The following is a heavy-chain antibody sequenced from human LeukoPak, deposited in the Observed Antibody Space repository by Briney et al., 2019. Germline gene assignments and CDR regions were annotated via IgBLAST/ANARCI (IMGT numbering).Heavy chain of an antibody. CDR1: GYSFTNYW. V-gene: IGHV5-51*01. CDR3: TRQPNPDFDY. CDR2: IYPRDSYT. J-gene: IGHJ4*02. Sequence: GESLKISCKASGYSFTNYWIGWVRQMPGKGLEWMGIIYPRDSYTRYSPSFQGQVTISGDKSISTAYLQWSTLKASDTAMYYCTRQPNPDFDYWGQGTLVTVSS.